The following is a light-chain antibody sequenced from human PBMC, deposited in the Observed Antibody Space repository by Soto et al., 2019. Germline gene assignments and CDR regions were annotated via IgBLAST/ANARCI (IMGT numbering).Light chain of an antibody. Sequence: VLTQPPSVSVAPGQTATITCGGNNIGGKSVHWYQKKSGQAPVLVVYDDGDRPSGIPERFSGSNSTNTATLAISSVEAGDEADYYCQVWDGTSDQWVFGGGTKLTVL. J-gene: IGLJ3*02. CDR1: NIGGKS. V-gene: IGLV3-21*02. CDR2: DDG. CDR3: QVWDGTSDQWV.